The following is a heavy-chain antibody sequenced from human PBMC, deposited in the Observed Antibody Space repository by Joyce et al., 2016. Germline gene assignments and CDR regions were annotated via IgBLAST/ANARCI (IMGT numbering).Heavy chain of an antibody. Sequence: DVQPVESGGGLVQPGGSLGLSCAASGFTFSGNSMSWLRQAPGGGLEWVANIKHDGSAVYYVDSMKGRFTVYRDNARSVVHLQRVSLRVEDTSLYYCARGKAFDVWGQGTMVTGSS. CDR3: ARGKAFDV. CDR2: IKHDGSAV. CDR1: GFTFSGNS. J-gene: IGHJ3*01. V-gene: IGHV3-7*01.